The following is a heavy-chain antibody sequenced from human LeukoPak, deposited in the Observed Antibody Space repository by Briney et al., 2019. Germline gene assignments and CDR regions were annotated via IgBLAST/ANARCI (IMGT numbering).Heavy chain of an antibody. D-gene: IGHD2-2*01. CDR2: IIPILGIA. CDR1: GGTFSSYA. V-gene: IGHV1-69*04. J-gene: IGHJ5*02. CDR3: ARDFLECSRASCLNWFDP. Sequence: SVKVSCKASGGTFSSYAISWVRQAPGQGLEWMGRIIPILGIANYAQKFQGRVTITADKSTSTAYMELSSLRSEDTAVYYCARDFLECSRASCLNWFDPWGQGTLVTVSS.